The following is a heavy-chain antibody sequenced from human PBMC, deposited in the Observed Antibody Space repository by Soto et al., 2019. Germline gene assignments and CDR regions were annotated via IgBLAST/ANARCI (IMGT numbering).Heavy chain of an antibody. D-gene: IGHD3-22*01. Sequence: SETLSLTCTVAGGSITSGGYYWSWIRHLPGKGLEWIGFIYNSETAYYNPSLKSRLSISGDTSKNEFSLKLSSVTAADSAVYHCARGYYDTSAYYNGLSWFDPWGQGTLVTVSS. J-gene: IGHJ5*02. CDR2: IYNSETA. CDR1: GGSITSGGYY. CDR3: ARGYYDTSAYYNGLSWFDP. V-gene: IGHV4-31*03.